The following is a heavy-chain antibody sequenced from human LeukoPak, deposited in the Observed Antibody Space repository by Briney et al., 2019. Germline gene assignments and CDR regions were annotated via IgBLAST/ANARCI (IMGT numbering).Heavy chain of an antibody. CDR1: GFTFSSYG. CDR3: ARGQLNTPDAFDI. CDR2: IRYDGSNK. D-gene: IGHD1-1*01. V-gene: IGHV3-30*02. Sequence: GGSLRLSCAASGFTFSSYGMHWVRQAPGKGLEWVAFIRYDGSNKYYADSVRGRFTISRDNSKNTLYLQMNSLRAEDTAVYYCARGQLNTPDAFDIWGQGTMVTVSS. J-gene: IGHJ3*02.